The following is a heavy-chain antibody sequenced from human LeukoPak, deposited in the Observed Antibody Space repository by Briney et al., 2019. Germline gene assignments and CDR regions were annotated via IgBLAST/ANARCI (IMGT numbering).Heavy chain of an antibody. CDR2: INPNSGGT. D-gene: IGHD6-13*01. Sequence: ASVKVSCKASGYTFTGYYMHWVRQAPGQGLEWMGWINPNSGGTNYAQKFQGRVTMTRDTSISTAYMELSSLRSEDTAVYYCARDIGYSSSWYYFDYWGQGTLVTVSS. CDR1: GYTFTGYY. J-gene: IGHJ4*02. V-gene: IGHV1-2*02. CDR3: ARDIGYSSSWYYFDY.